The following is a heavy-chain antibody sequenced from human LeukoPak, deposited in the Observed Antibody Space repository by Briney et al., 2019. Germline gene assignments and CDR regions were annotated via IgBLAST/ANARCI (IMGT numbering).Heavy chain of an antibody. CDR2: SNSDGSDT. V-gene: IGHV3-74*01. J-gene: IGHJ3*02. Sequence: GGSLRLSCVGSGITFSGYWMYWVRQAPGKGLVWVSRSNSDGSDTSYADSVKGRFTISRDNAKSTLYLQMNSLRAEDTAVYYCAKVGYCSSTSCDAFDIWGQGTMVTVSS. CDR1: GITFSGYW. D-gene: IGHD2-2*01. CDR3: AKVGYCSSTSCDAFDI.